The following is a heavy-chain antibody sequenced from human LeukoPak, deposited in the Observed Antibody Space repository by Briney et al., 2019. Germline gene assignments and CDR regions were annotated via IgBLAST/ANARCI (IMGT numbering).Heavy chain of an antibody. V-gene: IGHV3-23*01. CDR2: ISGSGGST. D-gene: IGHD3-10*01. CDR3: AKGDSVNYYGSGSYRNHDAFDI. Sequence: GGSLRLSCAASGFTFSSYAMSWVRQAPGKGLEWVSAISGSGGSTYYADSVKGRFTISRDNSKNTLYLQMNSLRAEDTAVYYCAKGDSVNYYGSGSYRNHDAFDIWGQGTMVTVSS. J-gene: IGHJ3*02. CDR1: GFTFSSYA.